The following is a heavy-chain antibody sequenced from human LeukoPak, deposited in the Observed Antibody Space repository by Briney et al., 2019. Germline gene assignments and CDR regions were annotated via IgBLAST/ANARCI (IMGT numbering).Heavy chain of an antibody. D-gene: IGHD4-23*01. CDR3: ARDGDGGLYYYYYMDV. CDR2: ISSSSSYI. V-gene: IGHV3-21*01. J-gene: IGHJ6*03. Sequence: GGSLRLSCAASGFTFSSYSMNWVRQAPGKGLEWVSSISSSSSYIYYVDSVKGRFTISRDNAKNSLYLQMNSLRAEDTAVYYCARDGDGGLYYYYYMDVWGKGTTVTVSS. CDR1: GFTFSSYS.